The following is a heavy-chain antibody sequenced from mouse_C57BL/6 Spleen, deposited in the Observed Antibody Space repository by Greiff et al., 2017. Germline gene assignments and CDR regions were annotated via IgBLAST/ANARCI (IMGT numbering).Heavy chain of an antibody. D-gene: IGHD6-5*01. Sequence: QVHVKQSGAELVRPGASVKLSCKASGYTFTDYYINWVKQRPGQGLEWIARIYPGSGNTYYNEKFKGKATLTAEKSSSTAYMQLSSLTSEDSAVYFCALSYYYAMDYWGQGTSVTVSS. J-gene: IGHJ4*01. V-gene: IGHV1-76*01. CDR3: ALSYYYAMDY. CDR2: IYPGSGNT. CDR1: GYTFTDYY.